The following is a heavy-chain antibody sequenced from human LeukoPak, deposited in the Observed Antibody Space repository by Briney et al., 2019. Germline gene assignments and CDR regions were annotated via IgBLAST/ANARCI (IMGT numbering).Heavy chain of an antibody. CDR3: ARDYAGSPDY. D-gene: IGHD3-10*01. Sequence: GGSLRLSCTASGFTFSTYWINCARHPPGKGLVWVALINGDGSTTTHPDSVKGRFTISRDNAKNTAYLQMNSLRDEDTAVYFCARDYAGSPDYWGQGTLVTVSA. V-gene: IGHV3-74*03. CDR1: GFTFSTYW. J-gene: IGHJ4*02. CDR2: INGDGSTT.